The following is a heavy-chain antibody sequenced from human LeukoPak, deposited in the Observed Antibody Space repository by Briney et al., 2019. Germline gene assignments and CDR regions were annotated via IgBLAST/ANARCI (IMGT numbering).Heavy chain of an antibody. CDR1: GGSISSGSYY. J-gene: IGHJ6*04. CDR2: IYTSGST. Sequence: SQTLSLTCTVSGGSISSGSYYWSWIRQPAGKGLEWIGRIYTSGSTNYNPSLKSRVTISVDTSKNQFSLKLSSVTAADTAVYYCARGYFWLVDVWGKGTTVTVSS. D-gene: IGHD3-16*01. V-gene: IGHV4-61*02. CDR3: ARGYFWLVDV.